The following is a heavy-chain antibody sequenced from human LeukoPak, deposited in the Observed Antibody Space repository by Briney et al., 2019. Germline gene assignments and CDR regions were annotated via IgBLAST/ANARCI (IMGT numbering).Heavy chain of an antibody. V-gene: IGHV4-4*07. Sequence: PSETLSLTCTVSGGSISSYYWSWIRQPAGKGLEWIGRIYTSGSTNYNPSLKSRVTMSVDTSKKQFSLKLSSVTAADTAVYYCARVPKRRVRGVNQAFDIWGQGTMVTVSS. CDR2: IYTSGST. CDR3: ARVPKRRVRGVNQAFDI. CDR1: GGSISSYY. J-gene: IGHJ3*02. D-gene: IGHD3-10*01.